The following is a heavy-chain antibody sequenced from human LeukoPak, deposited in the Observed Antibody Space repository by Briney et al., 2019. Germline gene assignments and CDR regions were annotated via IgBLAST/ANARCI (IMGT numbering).Heavy chain of an antibody. CDR3: AKDNSNWSFDY. CDR2: IRYDGSDQ. Sequence: QPGGSLSLSCAASGFTFSSYGIHWVRQAPGKGLDWVAFIRYDGSDQYYTDSVKGRFTISRDNSKNTLYLQMNRLRAEDTAIYYCAKDNSNWSFDYWGQGTLVTVSS. D-gene: IGHD6-13*01. V-gene: IGHV3-30*02. CDR1: GFTFSSYG. J-gene: IGHJ4*02.